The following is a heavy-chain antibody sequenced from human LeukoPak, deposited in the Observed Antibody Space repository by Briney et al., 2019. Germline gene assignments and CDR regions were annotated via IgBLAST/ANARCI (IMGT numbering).Heavy chain of an antibody. CDR3: AKPSGGSSAFDC. Sequence: GGSLRLSCAASGFTFDDYAMPWVRQAPGKGLEWVSGISWNSGSIGYADSVKGRFTISRDNAKNSLYLQMNSLRAEDTALYYCAKPSGGSSAFDCWGQGTLVTVSS. CDR1: GFTFDDYA. D-gene: IGHD6-25*01. V-gene: IGHV3-9*01. CDR2: ISWNSGSI. J-gene: IGHJ4*02.